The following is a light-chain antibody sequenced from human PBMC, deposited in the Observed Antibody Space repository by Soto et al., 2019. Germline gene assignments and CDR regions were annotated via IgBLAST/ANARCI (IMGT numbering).Light chain of an antibody. CDR1: SSDVGGYDY. J-gene: IGLJ2*01. CDR3: SSYTVSSTSHVV. V-gene: IGLV2-14*01. CDR2: EVS. Sequence: QSALTQPASVSGFPGQSITISCTGTSSDVGGYDYVSWYQQHPGKAPKLMIYEVSTRPSGVSNRFSGSKSGNTASLTISGLQAEDEADYYCSSYTVSSTSHVVFGGGTKLTVL.